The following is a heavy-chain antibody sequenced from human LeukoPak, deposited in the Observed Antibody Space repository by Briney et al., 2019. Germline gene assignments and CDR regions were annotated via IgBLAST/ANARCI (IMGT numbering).Heavy chain of an antibody. CDR1: GFTFSSYA. D-gene: IGHD3-10*01. V-gene: IGHV3-23*01. CDR2: VSNGGGTT. CDR3: AKDGWVRGASGDY. J-gene: IGHJ4*02. Sequence: GGSLRLSCAASGFTFSSYAMSWVRQAPGKGLEWVSVVSNGGGTTYYADSVKGRFTISRENSKNTLYLQMNSLRAEDTAVYYCAKDGWVRGASGDYWGQGTLVTVSS.